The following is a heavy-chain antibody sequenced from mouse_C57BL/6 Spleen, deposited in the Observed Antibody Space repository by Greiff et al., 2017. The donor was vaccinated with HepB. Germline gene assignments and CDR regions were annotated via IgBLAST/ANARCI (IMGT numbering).Heavy chain of an antibody. CDR1: GYTFTNYW. J-gene: IGHJ4*01. Sequence: VQLQQSGAELVRPGTSVKMSCKASGYTFTNYWIGWAKQRPGHGLEWIGDIYPGGGYTTYNEKFKGKATLTADKSSSTAYMQFSSLTSEDSAIYYCARGRRNPYAMDYWGQGTSVTVSS. V-gene: IGHV1-63*01. CDR3: ARGRRNPYAMDY. D-gene: IGHD2-1*01. CDR2: IYPGGGYT.